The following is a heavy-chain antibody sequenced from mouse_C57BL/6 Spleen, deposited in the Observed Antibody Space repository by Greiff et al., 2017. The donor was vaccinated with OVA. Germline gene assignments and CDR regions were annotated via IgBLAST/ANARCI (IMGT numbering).Heavy chain of an antibody. Sequence: VQLQQPGAELVMPGASVKLSCKASGYTFTSYWMHWVKQRPGQGLEWIGEIDPSDSYTNYNQKFKGKSTLTVDKPSSTASMQLRSLTSEVAAIYYCAISYYSNYSYYFDYWGQGTTLTVSS. J-gene: IGHJ2*01. CDR3: AISYYSNYSYYFDY. CDR2: IDPSDSYT. V-gene: IGHV1-69*01. CDR1: GYTFTSYW. D-gene: IGHD2-5*01.